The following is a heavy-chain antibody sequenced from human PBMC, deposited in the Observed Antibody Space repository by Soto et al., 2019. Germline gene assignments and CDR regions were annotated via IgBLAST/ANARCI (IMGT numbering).Heavy chain of an antibody. D-gene: IGHD3-10*01. CDR2: INHSGST. V-gene: IGHV4-34*01. CDR3: ARGLGYYGSGSYLNY. Sequence: QVQLQQWGAGLLKPSETLSLTCAVYGGSCIGYYWSWIRQPPGKGLEWIGEINHSGSTNYNPSLKSRVTISVDTSKNQFSLKLCSVTAADTAVYYCARGLGYYGSGSYLNYWGQGTLVTVSS. CDR1: GGSCIGYY. J-gene: IGHJ4*02.